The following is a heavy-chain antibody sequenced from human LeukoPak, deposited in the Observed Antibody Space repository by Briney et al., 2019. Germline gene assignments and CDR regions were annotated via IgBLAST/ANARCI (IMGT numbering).Heavy chain of an antibody. J-gene: IGHJ6*03. CDR3: ASTGIVVVITYYMDV. D-gene: IGHD3-22*01. CDR1: GFTFSSYG. CDR2: IRYDGSNK. V-gene: IGHV3-30*02. Sequence: GGSLRLSCAASGFTFSSYGMHWVRQAPGKGLEWVAFIRYDGSNKYYADSVKGRFTISRDNSKNTLYLQMNGLRAEDTAVYYCASTGIVVVITYYMDVWGKGTTVTVSS.